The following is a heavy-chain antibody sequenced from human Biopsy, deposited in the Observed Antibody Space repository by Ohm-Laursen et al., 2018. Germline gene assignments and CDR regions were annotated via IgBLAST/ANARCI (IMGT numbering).Heavy chain of an antibody. CDR3: ARRVSGSGRVDP. D-gene: IGHD3-10*01. Sequence: SETLSLTCTVSGDSISSDIYYWVWIRQPPGKGLEWIGNIYNSESTSTYYNLSLKGRVSISVATSHNQFSLKLTSVTAADTAVYFCARRVSGSGRVDPWGQGTLVTVSS. V-gene: IGHV4-39*01. CDR1: GDSISSDIYY. J-gene: IGHJ5*02. CDR2: IYNSESTST.